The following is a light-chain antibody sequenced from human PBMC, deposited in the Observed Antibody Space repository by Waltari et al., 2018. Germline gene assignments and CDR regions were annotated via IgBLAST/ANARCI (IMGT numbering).Light chain of an antibody. CDR2: DAS. CDR3: QQRSNWPPWT. J-gene: IGKJ1*01. CDR1: QSVSSY. Sequence: EIVLTQSPATLSLSPGERATLSCRASQSVSSYLAWYQQKPGQAPRLLIYDASHRATGIPARCSGSGSGTDFTLTISSLEPEDFAVYYCQQRSNWPPWTFGQGTKVEIK. V-gene: IGKV3-11*01.